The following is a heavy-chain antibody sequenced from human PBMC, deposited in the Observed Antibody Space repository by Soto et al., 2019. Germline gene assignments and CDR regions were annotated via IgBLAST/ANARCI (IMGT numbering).Heavy chain of an antibody. D-gene: IGHD2-15*01. Sequence: QVQLVESGGGVVQPGRSLRLSCAASGFTFSSYGMHWVRQAPGKGLEWVAVIWYDGSNKYYVDSVKGRFTISRDNSKNTLYLEMNSLRAEDTAVYYCARYTSAHGRLSPFWSWGQGTLVTVSS. CDR3: ARYTSAHGRLSPFWS. CDR1: GFTFSSYG. V-gene: IGHV3-33*01. J-gene: IGHJ5*02. CDR2: IWYDGSNK.